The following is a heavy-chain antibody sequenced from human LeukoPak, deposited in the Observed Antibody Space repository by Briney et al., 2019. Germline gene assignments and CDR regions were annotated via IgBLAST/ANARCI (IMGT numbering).Heavy chain of an antibody. CDR2: ISSSSSYI. V-gene: IGHV3-21*01. D-gene: IGHD2-2*01. CDR1: GFTFSSYS. J-gene: IGHJ4*02. CDR3: AREVGYCSSTGCRDY. Sequence: PGGSLRLSCAASGFTFSSYSMNWVRQAPGKGLEWVSSISSSSSYIYYADSVKGRFTISRDNAKNSLYLQMNSLRAEDTAVYYCAREVGYCSSTGCRDYWGQGTLVTVSS.